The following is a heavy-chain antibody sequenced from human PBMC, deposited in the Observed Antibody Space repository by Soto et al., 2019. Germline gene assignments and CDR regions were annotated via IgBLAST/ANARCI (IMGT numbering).Heavy chain of an antibody. V-gene: IGHV1-8*01. CDR2: ITPNTGNT. J-gene: IGHJ5*02. CDR3: ARASTHCRGRRCYSDWFDP. CDR1: GYTFTSAD. D-gene: IGHD2-15*01. Sequence: ASVKVSCKASGYTFTSADVYWVRQANGQGLELMGWITPNTGNTGYAQKFQGRVTMTRNTSISTAYMELSSLRSEDTAVYYCARASTHCRGRRCYSDWFDPWGQGTPVTVSS.